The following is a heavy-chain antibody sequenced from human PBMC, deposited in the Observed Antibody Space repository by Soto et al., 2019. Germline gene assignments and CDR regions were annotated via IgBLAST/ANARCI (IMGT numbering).Heavy chain of an antibody. J-gene: IGHJ6*02. V-gene: IGHV1-18*04. D-gene: IGHD6-6*01. CDR3: ARDKLSSSSFYYYYGMDG. CDR1: GEILTSYG. Sequence: GASVRVSGTALGEILTSYGISGVRPAHGQVLEWMGWISAYNGNTNYAQKLQGRVTMTTDTSTSTAYMELRSLRSDDTAVYYCARDKLSSSSFYYYYGMDGWGQGTKVTFSS. CDR2: ISAYNGNT.